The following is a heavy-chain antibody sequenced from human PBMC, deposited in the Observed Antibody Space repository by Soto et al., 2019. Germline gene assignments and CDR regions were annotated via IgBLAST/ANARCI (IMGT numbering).Heavy chain of an antibody. Sequence: QVQLVQSGAEVKKPGSSVTVSCKASGGTFSSYTISWVRQAPGQGLEWRGGIIPIFGTANYAQKFQGRVTITADESTSTAYMGLSSLRSEDTAVYYCARGNHRWLQLWYFDLWGRGTLVTVSS. J-gene: IGHJ2*01. D-gene: IGHD5-12*01. CDR1: GGTFSSYT. CDR2: IIPIFGTA. CDR3: ARGNHRWLQLWYFDL. V-gene: IGHV1-69*12.